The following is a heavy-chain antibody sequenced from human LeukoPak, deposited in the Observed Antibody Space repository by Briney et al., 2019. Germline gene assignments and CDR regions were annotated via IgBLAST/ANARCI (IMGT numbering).Heavy chain of an antibody. J-gene: IGHJ6*02. CDR1: GFTFSSYE. D-gene: IGHD2-2*01. CDR3: ARDCSSTSCPGYYYYYGMDV. Sequence: PGGSLRLSCAASGFTFSSYEMNWVRQAPGKGLEWVSYISSSGSIIYYADSVKGRFTISRDDAKNSLYLQMNSLRAEDTAVYYCARDCSSTSCPGYYYYYGMDVWGQGTTVTVSS. V-gene: IGHV3-48*03. CDR2: ISSSGSII.